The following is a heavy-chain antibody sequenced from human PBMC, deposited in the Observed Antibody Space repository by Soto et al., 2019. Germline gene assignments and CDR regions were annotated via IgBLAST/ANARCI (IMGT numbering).Heavy chain of an antibody. D-gene: IGHD5-12*01. CDR3: ARGRWLRSSFDY. CDR2: INHSGST. Sequence: PSETLSLTCAVYGGSFSGYYWSWIRQPPGKGLEWIGEINHSGSTNYNPSLKSRVTISVDTSKNQFSLKLSSVTAADTAVYYCARGRWLRSSFDYWGQGQWSPSP. V-gene: IGHV4-34*01. CDR1: GGSFSGYY. J-gene: IGHJ4*02.